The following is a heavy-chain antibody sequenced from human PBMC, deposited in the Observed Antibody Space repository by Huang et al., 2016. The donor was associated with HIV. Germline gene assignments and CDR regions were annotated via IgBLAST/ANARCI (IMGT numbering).Heavy chain of an antibody. CDR3: LKDQVGP. Sequence: VQLVESGGGVVQPGGSLRLSCATSGFPFSEYGLPWVRKAPGKGLEWVAFMAYDGTTKVYADSVEGRFTVSRDNSKSTLYLQMNSLRLEDTSIYYCLKDQVGPWGQGTLVTVSS. CDR2: MAYDGTTK. D-gene: IGHD3-10*01. J-gene: IGHJ5*02. V-gene: IGHV3-30*02. CDR1: GFPFSEYG.